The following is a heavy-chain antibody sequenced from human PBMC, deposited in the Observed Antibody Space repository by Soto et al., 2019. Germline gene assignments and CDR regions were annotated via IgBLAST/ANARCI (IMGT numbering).Heavy chain of an antibody. V-gene: IGHV4-4*07. Sequence: SETLSLTCTVYGGSISSYYWGWIRQPAGKGLEWIGRIYTSGSTNYNPSLKSRVTMSVDTSKNQFSLKLSSVTAADTAVYYCARVTATPGYNWFDPWGQGTLVTVSS. D-gene: IGHD2-15*01. CDR1: GGSISSYY. CDR2: IYTSGST. J-gene: IGHJ5*02. CDR3: ARVTATPGYNWFDP.